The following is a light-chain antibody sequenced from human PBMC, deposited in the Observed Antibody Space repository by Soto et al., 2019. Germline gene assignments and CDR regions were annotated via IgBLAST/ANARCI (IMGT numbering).Light chain of an antibody. CDR2: GAS. CDR1: QSVNSNY. Sequence: EIVLTQSPGTLSLSPGERATLSCRASQSVNSNYLTWYQQKPGQAPRLLIYGASSRATDIPDRFSDSGSGTDFTLNINRLEPEDFAVYYCQQYGSSVWTFGQGTKVEIK. V-gene: IGKV3-20*01. J-gene: IGKJ1*01. CDR3: QQYGSSVWT.